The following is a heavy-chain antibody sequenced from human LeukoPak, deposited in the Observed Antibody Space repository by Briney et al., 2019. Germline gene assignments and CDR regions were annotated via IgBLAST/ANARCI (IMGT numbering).Heavy chain of an antibody. D-gene: IGHD1-26*01. CDR2: IFVGGNA. Sequence: GGSLRLSCAASGFDVSSNSMSWVRQAPGKGLEWASVIFVGGNAYYGDSVRGRFTISRDDSKNTLYLQMNSLRVEDTAVYYCARDALFRRELSLARYYYYGMDVWGQGTTVTVSS. CDR3: ARDALFRRELSLARYYYYGMDV. J-gene: IGHJ6*02. V-gene: IGHV3-53*01. CDR1: GFDVSSNS.